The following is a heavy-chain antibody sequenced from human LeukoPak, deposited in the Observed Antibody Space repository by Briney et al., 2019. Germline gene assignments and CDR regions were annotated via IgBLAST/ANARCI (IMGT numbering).Heavy chain of an antibody. J-gene: IGHJ6*03. Sequence: SETLSLTCSVSGGSIRSSDDYWGFVRQTPGKGLEWMGSIYYTGSSHYNPSLKSRATISVDTSKNQFSLKLTSVTAADTAVYYCTRAASSVPLFTYHMDVWGKGTTVTVSS. V-gene: IGHV4-39*07. CDR1: GGSIRSSDDY. CDR2: IYYTGSS. D-gene: IGHD3-22*01. CDR3: TRAASSVPLFTYHMDV.